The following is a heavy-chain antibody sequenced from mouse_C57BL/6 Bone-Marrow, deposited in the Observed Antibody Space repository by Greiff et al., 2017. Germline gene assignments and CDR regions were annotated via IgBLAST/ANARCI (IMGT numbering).Heavy chain of an antibody. Sequence: EVKLMESGAELVRPGASVKLSCTASGFNIKDDYMHWVKQRPEQGLEWIGWIDPENGDTEYASKFQGKATITADTSSNTAYLQLSSLTSEDTAVYYCTTAAYGYDGVAYWVQGTLVTVSA. CDR2: IDPENGDT. J-gene: IGHJ3*01. CDR3: TTAAYGYDGVAY. D-gene: IGHD2-2*01. CDR1: GFNIKDDY. V-gene: IGHV14-4*01.